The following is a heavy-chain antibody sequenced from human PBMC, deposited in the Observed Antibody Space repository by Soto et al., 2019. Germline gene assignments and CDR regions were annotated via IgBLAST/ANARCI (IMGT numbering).Heavy chain of an antibody. D-gene: IGHD5-12*01. V-gene: IGHV1-2*04. CDR1: GCTFSSYD. CDR2: INPNSGGT. CDR3: ARARVATPGSAFDI. Sequence: ASVKVSCKAPGCTFSSYDIHWVRQAPGQGLEWMGWINPNSGGTNYAQKFQGWVTMTRDTSISTAYMELSRLRSDDTAVYYCARARVATPGSAFDIWGQGTMVTVSS. J-gene: IGHJ3*02.